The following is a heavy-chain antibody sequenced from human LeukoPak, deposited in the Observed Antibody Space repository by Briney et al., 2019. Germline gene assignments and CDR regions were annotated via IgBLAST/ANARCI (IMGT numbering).Heavy chain of an antibody. V-gene: IGHV1-2*02. Sequence: GASVKVSCKASGYTFTSYGISWVRQAPGQGLEWMGWINPNSGGTNYAQKFQGRVTMTRDTSISTAYMELSRLRSDDTAVYDCAREGSGWYMDFQHWGQGTLVTVSS. CDR2: INPNSGGT. J-gene: IGHJ1*01. CDR3: AREGSGWYMDFQH. CDR1: GYTFTSYG. D-gene: IGHD6-19*01.